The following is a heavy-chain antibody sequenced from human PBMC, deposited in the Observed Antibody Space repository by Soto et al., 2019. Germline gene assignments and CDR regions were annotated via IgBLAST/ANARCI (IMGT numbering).Heavy chain of an antibody. D-gene: IGHD2-15*01. CDR3: ARAGRYCSGGSCYSRLRTDHFDY. CDR1: GGSFSGYY. CDR2: INHSGST. J-gene: IGHJ4*02. V-gene: IGHV4-34*01. Sequence: QVQLQQWGAGLLKPSETLSLTCAVYGGSFSGYYWSWIRQPPGKGLEWIGEINHSGSTNYNPSLKSRVTISVDTSKNESSLKLSSVPAADTAVYYCARAGRYCSGGSCYSRLRTDHFDYWGQGTLVTVSS.